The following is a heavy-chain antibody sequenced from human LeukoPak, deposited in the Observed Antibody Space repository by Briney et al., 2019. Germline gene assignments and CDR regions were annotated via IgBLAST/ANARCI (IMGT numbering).Heavy chain of an antibody. CDR3: AKNGITGTTYRYNWLDP. D-gene: IGHD1-7*01. CDR1: GLTLGIYG. CDR2: IRYDGSKP. J-gene: IGHJ5*02. Sequence: PGGSLRLSCVASGLTLGIYGMHWVRQAPGRGLEWVAFIRYDGSKPYYAESVKGRFTISRDNSKNTLYVQMNSLRVEDTAVYYCAKNGITGTTYRYNWLDPWGQGTLVTVSS. V-gene: IGHV3-30*02.